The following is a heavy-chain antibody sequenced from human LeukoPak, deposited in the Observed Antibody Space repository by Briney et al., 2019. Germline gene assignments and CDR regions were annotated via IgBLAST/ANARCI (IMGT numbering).Heavy chain of an antibody. CDR2: ISYDGSNK. J-gene: IGHJ4*02. CDR3: ARAEEYYDFWSGYWLDY. D-gene: IGHD3-3*01. V-gene: IGHV3-30-3*01. Sequence: GRSLRLSCAASGFTFSSYAMHWVRQAPGKGLEWVAVISYDGSNKYYADSVKGRFTISRDNSKNTLYLQMNSLRAEDTAAYYCARAEEYYDFWSGYWLDYWGQGTLVTVSS. CDR1: GFTFSSYA.